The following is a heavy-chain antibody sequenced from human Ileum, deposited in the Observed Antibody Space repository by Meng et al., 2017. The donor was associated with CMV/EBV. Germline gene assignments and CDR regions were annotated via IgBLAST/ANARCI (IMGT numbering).Heavy chain of an antibody. Sequence: GQRQESGPGLVKPSQTLPLTCTVSGGSITSGNYYWSWIRQPPGRGLEWIGYIYYSGSPYYKPSLKSRVTISLDTSKNQFSLNLRSVTATDSAVYYCVRQVVAASFDYWGQGALVTVSS. CDR3: VRQVVAASFDY. V-gene: IGHV4-30-4*08. CDR1: GGSITSGNYY. CDR2: IYYSGSP. J-gene: IGHJ4*02. D-gene: IGHD2-15*01.